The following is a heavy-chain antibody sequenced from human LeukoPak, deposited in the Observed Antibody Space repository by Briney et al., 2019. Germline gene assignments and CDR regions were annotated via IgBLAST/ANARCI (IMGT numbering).Heavy chain of an antibody. Sequence: GGSLRLSCAASGFTFSSYAMSWVRQAPGKGLEWVSAIRGSGGSTYYADSVKGRFTISRDNSKNTLYLQMNSLRAEDTAIYYCAKGVRFLDWWILDYWGQGSLVTVSS. J-gene: IGHJ4*02. CDR3: AKGVRFLDWWILDY. CDR2: IRGSGGST. D-gene: IGHD3-9*01. V-gene: IGHV3-23*01. CDR1: GFTFSSYA.